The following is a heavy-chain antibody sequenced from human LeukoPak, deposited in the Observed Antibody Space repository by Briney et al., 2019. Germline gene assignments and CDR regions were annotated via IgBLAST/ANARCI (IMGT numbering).Heavy chain of an antibody. J-gene: IGHJ6*02. D-gene: IGHD1-1*01. CDR1: GFTFSSYG. Sequence: GSLRLSCAASGFTFSSYGIHWVRQAPGKGLEWVTLISYDETTKYYADSVKGRFPISRDNSNNTVYVQMNSRRAEDTAVYHCARELLDTEQRNYYYDGLDVWGQGTTVTVSS. CDR3: ARELLDTEQRNYYYDGLDV. V-gene: IGHV3-30-3*01. CDR2: ISYDETTK.